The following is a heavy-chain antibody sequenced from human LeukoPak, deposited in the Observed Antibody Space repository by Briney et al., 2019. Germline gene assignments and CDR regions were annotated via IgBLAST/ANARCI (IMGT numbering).Heavy chain of an antibody. D-gene: IGHD3-22*01. CDR3: ARDEARYSRGYYPNWFDP. Sequence: EASVNVSCLASVYTFPQYGISGVRQAPGQGLEWMGWISGYNGNTHYAQNLQGRVTMTTDTSTSTAYMEVRSLRFDDTAVYYCARDEARYSRGYYPNWFDPWGQGTLVTVSS. CDR2: ISGYNGNT. V-gene: IGHV1-18*01. CDR1: VYTFPQYG. J-gene: IGHJ5*02.